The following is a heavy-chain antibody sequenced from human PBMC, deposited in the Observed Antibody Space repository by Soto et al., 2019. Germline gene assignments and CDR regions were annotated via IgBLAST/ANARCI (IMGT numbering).Heavy chain of an antibody. Sequence: LETLSLTCTVSGGSFSSFYWSWIRQPPGMGLEWIGYIYYTGSTNYNPSLKSRVTISVDTSKNQFSLKLSSVTAADTAVYYCARVGSSWYLGMDVWGQGTTVPVSS. CDR2: IYYTGST. D-gene: IGHD6-13*01. CDR3: ARVGSSWYLGMDV. CDR1: GGSFSSFY. V-gene: IGHV4-59*01. J-gene: IGHJ6*02.